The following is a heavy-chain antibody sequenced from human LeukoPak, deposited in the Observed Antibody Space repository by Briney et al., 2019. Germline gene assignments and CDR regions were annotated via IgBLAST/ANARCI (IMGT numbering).Heavy chain of an antibody. V-gene: IGHV3-23*01. J-gene: IGHJ5*02. D-gene: IGHD3-10*01. Sequence: QTGGSLRLSCAASGFTFSMYAMSWVRQAPGKGLEWVSAISASGGDTYYADSVKGRFTISRDNSKNTLYLQMNSLRAEDTAVYYCAKWRGPFDPWGQGTLVTVSS. CDR3: AKWRGPFDP. CDR1: GFTFSMYA. CDR2: ISASGGDT.